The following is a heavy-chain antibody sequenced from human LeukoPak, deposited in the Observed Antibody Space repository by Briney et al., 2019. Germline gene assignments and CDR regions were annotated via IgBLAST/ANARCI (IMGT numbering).Heavy chain of an antibody. V-gene: IGHV3-23*01. D-gene: IGHD2-15*01. CDR3: AKDLSWWAAADH. Sequence: GGSLGLSCAASGFTLSGNAMSWVRQAPGRGLEWVSGVGGDDRTHYADSVRGRFTISRDNSMNTVSLDMNRLRVEDTAVYYCAKDLSWWAAADHWGQGALVTVAS. CDR2: VGGDDRT. CDR1: GFTLSGNA. J-gene: IGHJ1*01.